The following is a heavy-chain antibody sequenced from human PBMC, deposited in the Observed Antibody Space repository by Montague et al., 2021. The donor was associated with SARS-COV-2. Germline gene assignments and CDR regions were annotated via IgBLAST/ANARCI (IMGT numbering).Heavy chain of an antibody. D-gene: IGHD1-26*01. Sequence: SLRLSCEASGLSLSNYALPWVRQAPGKGLEYVSGISTIGGSRYYXDSVKGRFTISRDNSKNMVFLQMDSLRSEDMAVYYCARGGTYPHYFFDSWGQGALVTVSS. CDR2: ISTIGGSR. CDR1: GLSLSNYA. V-gene: IGHV3-64*02. CDR3: ARGGTYPHYFFDS. J-gene: IGHJ4*02.